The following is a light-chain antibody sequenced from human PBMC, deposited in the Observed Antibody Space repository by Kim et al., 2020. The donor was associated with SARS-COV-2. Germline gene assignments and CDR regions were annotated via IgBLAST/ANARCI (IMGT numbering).Light chain of an antibody. J-gene: IGKJ2*01. CDR1: QSIRDC. V-gene: IGKV1-5*03. Sequence: DIQMTQSPSTLSASVGDTVTITCRASQSIRDCLAWYQQKPGKAPKLLIYKASLLESGVPSRFGGRESGTEFTLTVSSLQPDDFATYYCQQYHSYPYTFGQGTKLEI. CDR3: QQYHSYPYT. CDR2: KAS.